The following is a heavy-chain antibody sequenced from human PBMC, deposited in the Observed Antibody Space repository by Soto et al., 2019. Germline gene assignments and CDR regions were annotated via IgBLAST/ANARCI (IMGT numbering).Heavy chain of an antibody. J-gene: IGHJ4*02. CDR3: ARGLFGQQWLVGFDT. CDR1: GGSSSNYI. CDR2: TIPMFATA. D-gene: IGHD6-19*01. Sequence: QVHLVQSGAEVKKPGSSVKVSCKASGGSSSNYIFAWVRQAPGQGLEWMGGTIPMFATAQYAQKLKGRVTITADESTSTVYMDLTSLTSDDTAVYYCARGLFGQQWLVGFDTWGQGTLVTVSS. V-gene: IGHV1-69*01.